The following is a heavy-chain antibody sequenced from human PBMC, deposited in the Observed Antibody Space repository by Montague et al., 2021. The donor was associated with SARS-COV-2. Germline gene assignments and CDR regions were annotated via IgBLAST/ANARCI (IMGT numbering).Heavy chain of an antibody. D-gene: IGHD3-10*01. CDR3: ARDKVYGSGRGPREGRYYYYYCGRDV. J-gene: IGHJ6*02. Sequence: TLSLTCTVSGGSISSGGYYWSWIRQHPGKGLEWIGYIYYSGSTYYNPSLKSRVTISVDTSKNQFSLKLSSVTAADTAVYYCARDKVYGSGRGPREGRYYYYYCGRDVGGQGTTVTVS. CDR1: GGSISSGGYY. CDR2: IYYSGST. V-gene: IGHV4-31*03.